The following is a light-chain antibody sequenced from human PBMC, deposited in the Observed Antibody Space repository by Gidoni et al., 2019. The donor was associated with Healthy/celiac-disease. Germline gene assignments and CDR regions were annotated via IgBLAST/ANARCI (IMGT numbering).Light chain of an antibody. J-gene: IGKJ2*01. Sequence: AIRITQSPSSLSASTGDRVTITCRASQGISSYLAWYQHKPGKAPKLLIYAASTLQSGVPSRFSGSGSGTDFTLTISCLQSEDFATYYCQQYYSYPPYTFXXXTKLEIK. CDR1: QGISSY. CDR3: QQYYSYPPYT. V-gene: IGKV1-8*01. CDR2: AAS.